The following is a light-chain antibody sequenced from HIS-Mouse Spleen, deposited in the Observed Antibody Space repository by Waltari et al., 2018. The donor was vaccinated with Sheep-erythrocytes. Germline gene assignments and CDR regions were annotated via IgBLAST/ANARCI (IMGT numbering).Light chain of an antibody. CDR2: DVS. J-gene: IGLJ1*01. V-gene: IGLV2-11*02. CDR1: SSDVGGYNY. CDR3: CSYAGSYNHV. Sequence: QSALTQPRSASGSPGQSVTISCTGTSSDVGGYNYSPRYQQHPGKAPQLMIYDVSKRPSGVPDRFSGSKSGNTASLTISGLQAEDEADYYCCSYAGSYNHVFATGTKVTVL.